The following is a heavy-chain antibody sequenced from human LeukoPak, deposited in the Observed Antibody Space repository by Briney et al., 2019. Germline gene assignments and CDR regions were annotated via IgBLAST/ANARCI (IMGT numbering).Heavy chain of an antibody. D-gene: IGHD6-19*01. J-gene: IGHJ6*02. CDR3: AKDRSDNSSWYCMDV. Sequence: PGGSLRLSCAASGFTFSNYAMSWVRQAPGKGPEWVSGISGSGDTTYYADSVEGRFTISRDNSKNMLYLQMNSLGAEDTAVYYCAKDRSDNSSWYCMDVWGQGTTVTVSS. V-gene: IGHV3-23*01. CDR2: ISGSGDTT. CDR1: GFTFSNYA.